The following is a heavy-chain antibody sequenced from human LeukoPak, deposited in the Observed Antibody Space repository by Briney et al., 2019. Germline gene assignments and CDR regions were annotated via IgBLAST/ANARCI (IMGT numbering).Heavy chain of an antibody. Sequence: PGGSLRLSCAASGFTFSSYSMNWVRQAPGKGLEWVSSISSSSSYICYADSVKGRFTISRDNAKNSLYLQMNSLRAEDAAVYYCARRSGSPLGNYYGMDVWGQGTTVTVSS. CDR2: ISSSSSYI. CDR3: ARRSGSPLGNYYGMDV. CDR1: GFTFSSYS. J-gene: IGHJ6*02. V-gene: IGHV3-21*01. D-gene: IGHD3-10*01.